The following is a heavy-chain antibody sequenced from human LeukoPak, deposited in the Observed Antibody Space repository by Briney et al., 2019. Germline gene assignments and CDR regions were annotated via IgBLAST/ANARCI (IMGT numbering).Heavy chain of an antibody. CDR3: ARDPRGFSSGSFFDY. D-gene: IGHD6-19*01. V-gene: IGHV3-23*01. Sequence: GGSLRLSCAASGFTFSSYAMSWVRQAPGKGLEWVSAISGSGGSTYYADSVKGRFTISRDNSENTLYLQMNSLRAEDTAVYYCARDPRGFSSGSFFDYWGQGTLVTVSS. J-gene: IGHJ4*02. CDR2: ISGSGGST. CDR1: GFTFSSYA.